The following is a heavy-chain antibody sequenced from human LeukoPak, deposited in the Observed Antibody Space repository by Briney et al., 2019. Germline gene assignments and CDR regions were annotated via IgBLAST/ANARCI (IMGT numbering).Heavy chain of an antibody. V-gene: IGHV3-23*01. CDR2: ISGSGGST. CDR1: GFTFSSYA. Sequence: GGSLRLSCAASGFTFSSYAMSWVRQAPGKGLEWVSAISGSGGSTYYADSVKGRFTISRDNSKNTLYLQMNSLRAEDTAVYYCAKFGLDYCSSTSCPHYWGQGTLVTVSS. D-gene: IGHD2-2*01. CDR3: AKFGLDYCSSTSCPHY. J-gene: IGHJ4*02.